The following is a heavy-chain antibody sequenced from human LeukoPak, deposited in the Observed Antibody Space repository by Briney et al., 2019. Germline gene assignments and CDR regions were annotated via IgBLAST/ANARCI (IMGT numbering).Heavy chain of an antibody. V-gene: IGHV4-59*08. CDR1: GGSISSYY. Sequence: PSETLSLTCTVSGGSISSYYWSWIRQPPGKGLEWIGYIYYSGSTNYNPSLKSRVTISVDTSKNQFSLKLSSVTAADTAVYYCASFGDRYDYWYFDLWGRGTLVTVSS. D-gene: IGHD2-21*01. CDR3: ASFGDRYDYWYFDL. CDR2: IYYSGST. J-gene: IGHJ2*01.